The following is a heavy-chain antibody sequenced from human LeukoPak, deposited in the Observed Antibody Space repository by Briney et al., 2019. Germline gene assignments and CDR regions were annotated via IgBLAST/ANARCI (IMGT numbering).Heavy chain of an antibody. CDR3: ATRTGYCSGGSCYPNAYYYYGMDV. V-gene: IGHV4-4*07. J-gene: IGHJ6*02. Sequence: SETLSLTCTVSGGSISSYYWSWIRQPAGKGLEWIGRIYTSGSTNYNPSLKSRVTMSVDTSKNQFSLKLSSVTAADTAVYYCATRTGYCSGGSCYPNAYYYYGMDVWGQGTTVTVSS. D-gene: IGHD2-15*01. CDR1: GGSISSYY. CDR2: IYTSGST.